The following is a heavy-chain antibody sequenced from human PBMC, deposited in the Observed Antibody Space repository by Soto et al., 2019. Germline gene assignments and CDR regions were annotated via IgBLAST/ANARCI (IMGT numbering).Heavy chain of an antibody. CDR3: ASQGGVVVSGYGY. Sequence: SETLSLTCTVSGGSISSGDYYWSWIRQPPGKGLEWIGYIYYSGSTYYNPSLKSRVTISVDTSKNQFSLKLSSVTAADTAVYYCASQGGVVVSGYGYWGQGTLVTAPQ. V-gene: IGHV4-30-4*01. J-gene: IGHJ4*02. CDR1: GGSISSGDYY. CDR2: IYYSGST. D-gene: IGHD3-22*01.